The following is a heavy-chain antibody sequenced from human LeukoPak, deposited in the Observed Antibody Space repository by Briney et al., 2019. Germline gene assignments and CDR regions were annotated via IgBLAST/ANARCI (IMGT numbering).Heavy chain of an antibody. J-gene: IGHJ4*02. Sequence: GGSLRLSCAASGFTFTDHPMNWVRQAPGKGLEWVSYIGGGGTVFYADSVRGRFTISRDEARKSIYLQMSSLRVEDTAVYYCAREGATLYYFDYWGQGTLVTVSS. CDR3: AREGATLYYFDY. V-gene: IGHV3-69-1*01. CDR1: GFTFTDHP. CDR2: IGGGGTV. D-gene: IGHD1-26*01.